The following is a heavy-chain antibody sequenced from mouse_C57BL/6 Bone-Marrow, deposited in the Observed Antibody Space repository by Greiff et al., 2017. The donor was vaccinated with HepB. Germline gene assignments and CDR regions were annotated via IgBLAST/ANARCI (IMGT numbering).Heavy chain of an antibody. CDR3: ASLQLGLFAD. CDR2: IHPNSGST. V-gene: IGHV1-64*01. CDR1: GYTFTSYW. Sequence: VQLQQPGAELVKPGASVKLSCKASGYTFTSYWMPWVKQRPGQGLEWIGMIHPNSGSTNYNEKFKSKATLTVDKSSSTAYMQLSSLTSEDSAVYYCASLQLGLFADWGQGTLVTVSA. J-gene: IGHJ3*01. D-gene: IGHD4-1*02.